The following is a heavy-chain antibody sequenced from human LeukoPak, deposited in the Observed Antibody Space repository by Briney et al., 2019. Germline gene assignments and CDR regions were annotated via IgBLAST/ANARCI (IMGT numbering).Heavy chain of an antibody. Sequence: GGSLRLSCAASEFTFSSYWMSWVRQAPGKGLEWVANIKQDGSEKYYVDSVKGRFTISRDNAKNSLYLQMNSLRAEDTAVYYCARTRRAISPFDYWGQGTLVTVSS. CDR1: EFTFSSYW. D-gene: IGHD2-2*02. J-gene: IGHJ4*02. V-gene: IGHV3-7*01. CDR2: IKQDGSEK. CDR3: ARTRRAISPFDY.